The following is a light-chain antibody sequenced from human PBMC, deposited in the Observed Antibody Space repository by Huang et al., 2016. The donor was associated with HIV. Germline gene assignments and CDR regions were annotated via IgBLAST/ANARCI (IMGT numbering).Light chain of an antibody. CDR2: DAS. CDR1: QSVSSS. J-gene: IGKJ2*01. CDR3: QQYNNWPPDPT. Sequence: EIVMTQSPATLSASPGERVTLSCRASQSVSSSLAWFPQKPGQPPRLLIYDASTRATGTPPRFSGVGSETEFTRTINSLQSEDFAFYYCQQYNNWPPDPTFGQGTKLDI. V-gene: IGKV3-15*01.